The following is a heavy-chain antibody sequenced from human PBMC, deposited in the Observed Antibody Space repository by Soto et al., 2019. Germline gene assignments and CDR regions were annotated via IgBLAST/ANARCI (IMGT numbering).Heavy chain of an antibody. Sequence: DVQLVESGGVVVQPGGSLRLSCAASGFTFDDYTMHWVRQAPGKGLEWVSLISWDGGSTYYADSVKGRFTISRDNSKNSLYLQMNSLRTEDTALYYCAVGDYGGNFPIDYWGQGTLVTVSS. D-gene: IGHD4-17*01. V-gene: IGHV3-43*01. CDR2: ISWDGGST. J-gene: IGHJ4*02. CDR1: GFTFDDYT. CDR3: AVGDYGGNFPIDY.